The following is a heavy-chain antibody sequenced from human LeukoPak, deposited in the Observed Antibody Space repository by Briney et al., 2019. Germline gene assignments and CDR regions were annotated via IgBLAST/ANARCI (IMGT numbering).Heavy chain of an antibody. Sequence: GGSLRLSCAASGFTFSDYYMSWIRQAPGKGLEWVSYISSSGSTIYYADSVKGRFTISRDNAKNSLYLQMNSLRAEDTAVYYCARDVPSRPLWFRETYWGQGTLVTVSS. V-gene: IGHV3-11*04. J-gene: IGHJ4*02. CDR2: ISSSGSTI. CDR1: GFTFSDYY. D-gene: IGHD3-10*01. CDR3: ARDVPSRPLWFRETY.